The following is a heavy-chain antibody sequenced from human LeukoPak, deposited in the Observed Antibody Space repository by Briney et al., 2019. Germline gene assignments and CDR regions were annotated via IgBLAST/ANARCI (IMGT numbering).Heavy chain of an antibody. Sequence: GGSLRLSCAASGFTFSSYAMNWVRQAPGKGLEWVSSINDSGDRTYYADSVKGRFTNSRDNSKNTLYLQMNSLRAEDTAVYYCANRYGSPAVANWGQGTLVTVSS. J-gene: IGHJ4*02. CDR1: GFTFSSYA. D-gene: IGHD4-17*01. CDR2: INDSGDRT. V-gene: IGHV3-23*01. CDR3: ANRYGSPAVAN.